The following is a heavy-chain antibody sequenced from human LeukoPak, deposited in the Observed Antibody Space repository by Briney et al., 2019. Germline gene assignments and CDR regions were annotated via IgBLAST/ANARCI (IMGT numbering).Heavy chain of an antibody. CDR3: ARESGGSGSYTWFDP. CDR2: ISSSSSYI. Sequence: GGSLRLSCAASGFTFSSYSMNWLRQAPGKGLEWVSSISSSSSYIYYADSVKGRFTISRDNAKNSLYLQMNSLRAEDTAVYYCARESGGSGSYTWFDPWGQGTLVTVSS. J-gene: IGHJ5*02. V-gene: IGHV3-21*01. D-gene: IGHD3-10*01. CDR1: GFTFSSYS.